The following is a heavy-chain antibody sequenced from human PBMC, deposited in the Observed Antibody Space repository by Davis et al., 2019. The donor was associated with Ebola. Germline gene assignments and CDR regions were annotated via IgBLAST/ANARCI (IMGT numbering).Heavy chain of an antibody. Sequence: GESLKISCAASGFTFSSYGMHWVRQAPGKGLEWVAVISYDGSNKYYADSVKGRFTISRDNSKNTLYLQMNSLRAEDTAVYYCARRVYSRSGFDSWGQGTLVTVSS. CDR2: ISYDGSNK. CDR3: ARRVYSRSGFDS. J-gene: IGHJ4*02. V-gene: IGHV3-30*03. CDR1: GFTFSSYG. D-gene: IGHD2-8*01.